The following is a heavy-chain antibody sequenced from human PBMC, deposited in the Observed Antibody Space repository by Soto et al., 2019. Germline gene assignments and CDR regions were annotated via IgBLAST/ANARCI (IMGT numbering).Heavy chain of an antibody. V-gene: IGHV4-61*01. J-gene: IGHJ6*02. CDR3: ARVNSKIAAAGTDTFPNYYYYYGMDV. Sequence: SETLSLTCTVSGGSVSSGSYYWSWFRQPPGKGLEWIGYIYYSGSTNYNPSLKSRVTISVDTSKNQFSLKLSSVTAADTAVYYCARVNSKIAAAGTDTFPNYYYYYGMDVWGQGTTVTVSS. D-gene: IGHD6-13*01. CDR1: GGSVSSGSYY. CDR2: IYYSGST.